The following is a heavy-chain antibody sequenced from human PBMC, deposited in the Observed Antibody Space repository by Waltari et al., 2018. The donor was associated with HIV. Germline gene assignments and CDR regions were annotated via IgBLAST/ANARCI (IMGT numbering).Heavy chain of an antibody. CDR2: LNPSGGAT. V-gene: IGHV1-46*01. J-gene: IGHJ6*02. Sequence: VHLVQSGAEVKKPGASVKVSCKTSEYFFSSYYIHWVRQAPGQGLDWMGVLNPSGGATNYAQKFQGRVTMTTDTSTSTVYMELTNLRSEDTAVYYCAKDRQQYSYFGMDVWGQGTTVTVSS. CDR1: EYFFSSYY. D-gene: IGHD1-1*01. CDR3: AKDRQQYSYFGMDV.